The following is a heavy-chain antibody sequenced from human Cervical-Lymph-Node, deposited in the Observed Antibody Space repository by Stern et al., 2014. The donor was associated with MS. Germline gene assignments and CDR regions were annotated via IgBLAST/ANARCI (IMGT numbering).Heavy chain of an antibody. CDR2: ISAYNGNT. J-gene: IGHJ4*02. CDR3: ARDLGHSYYFDY. V-gene: IGHV1-18*04. D-gene: IGHD6-6*01. Sequence: QMQLVQSGAEVKKPGASEKVSCKASGYTFTRYGISWVRQAPGQGLEWMGWISAYNGNTNYAQKVHGSVTMTTDTSTSTAYMELRSLRSDDTAVYYCARDLGHSYYFDYWGQGTLVTVSS. CDR1: GYTFTRYG.